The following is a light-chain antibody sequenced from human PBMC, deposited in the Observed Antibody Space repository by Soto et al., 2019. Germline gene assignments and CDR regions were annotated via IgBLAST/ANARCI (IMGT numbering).Light chain of an antibody. CDR2: DAS. Sequence: DIQMTQSPSSLSASVGDRVTITCQASQDISNYLNWYQQKPGKAPKLLIYDASNWETGVPSRFSGSGSGTDFTFTISSLQPEDISTYYCQQFDNLPLTFGGGTKVKIK. CDR3: QQFDNLPLT. V-gene: IGKV1-33*01. J-gene: IGKJ4*02. CDR1: QDISNY.